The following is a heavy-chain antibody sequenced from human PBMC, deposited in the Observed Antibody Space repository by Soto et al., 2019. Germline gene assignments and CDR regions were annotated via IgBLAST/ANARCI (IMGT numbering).Heavy chain of an antibody. V-gene: IGHV1-46*03. J-gene: IGHJ6*03. D-gene: IGHD3-9*01. CDR1: GCTFTSYY. CDR3: ARDHVLDFDWLYYMDV. CDR2: INPSGGST. Sequence: ASVKVSCKASGCTFTSYYMHWVRQAPGQGLEWMGIINPSGGSTSYAQKFQGRVTMTRDTSTSTVYMELSSLRSEDTAVYYCARDHVLDFDWLYYMDVWGKGTTVTVSS.